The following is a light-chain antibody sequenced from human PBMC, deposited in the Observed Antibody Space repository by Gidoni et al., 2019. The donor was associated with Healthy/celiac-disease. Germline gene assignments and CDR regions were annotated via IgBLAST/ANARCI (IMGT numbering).Light chain of an antibody. J-gene: IGKJ1*01. CDR2: GAS. CDR1: QSVSSN. Sequence: ETVVTQSPATLSVSPGERATLSCRASQSVSSNLAWYQQKPGQAPRLLIYGASTRATGIPARFSGSGSGTEFTLAISSLRSEDFAVYYCQQYNNWWTFXXXTKVEIK. V-gene: IGKV3-15*01. CDR3: QQYNNWWT.